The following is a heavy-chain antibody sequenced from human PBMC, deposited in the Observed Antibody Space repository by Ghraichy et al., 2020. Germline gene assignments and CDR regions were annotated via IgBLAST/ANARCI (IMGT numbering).Heavy chain of an antibody. Sequence: SETLSLTCAVYGGSFSDYYWIWIRQPPGKGLEWIGEINHSGSTNYNPSLKSRVTMSMDTPKNQFSLKLTSVTAADTAIYYCARGDYGDSYYYGMDVWGQGTTVTVSS. D-gene: IGHD4-17*01. CDR3: ARGDYGDSYYYGMDV. V-gene: IGHV4-34*01. CDR1: GGSFSDYY. CDR2: INHSGST. J-gene: IGHJ6*02.